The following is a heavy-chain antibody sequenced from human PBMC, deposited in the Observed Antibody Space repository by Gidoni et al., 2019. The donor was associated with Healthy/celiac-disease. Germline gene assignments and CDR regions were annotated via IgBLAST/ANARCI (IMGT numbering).Heavy chain of an antibody. Sequence: QVHLQPSVPGLVKLSQTLSLTFAISWDSVSSNSAAWTWIRQSPSRCLEWLGRTYYWSKWYNDYAVSVKSRITNNPDTSKNQFSLQLNSVTPEDTAVYYCARDFSYYYDSSGYHDAFDIWGQGTMVTVSS. D-gene: IGHD3-22*01. V-gene: IGHV6-1*01. CDR2: TYYWSKWYN. CDR1: WDSVSSNSAA. J-gene: IGHJ3*02. CDR3: ARDFSYYYDSSGYHDAFDI.